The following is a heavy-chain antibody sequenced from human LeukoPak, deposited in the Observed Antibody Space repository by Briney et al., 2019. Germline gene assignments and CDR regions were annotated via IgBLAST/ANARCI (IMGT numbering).Heavy chain of an antibody. J-gene: IGHJ4*02. CDR3: ARAEDDYSGFDY. V-gene: IGHV1-8*01. D-gene: IGHD1-26*01. CDR2: MNPNSGNT. Sequence: ASVKVSCKASGYTFTSYDINWVRQATGQGLEWMGWMNPNSGNTGYAQKFQGRVTMTRNTSISTAYMELSSLRSEDTAVYYCARAEDDYSGFDYWGQGALVTVSS. CDR1: GYTFTSYD.